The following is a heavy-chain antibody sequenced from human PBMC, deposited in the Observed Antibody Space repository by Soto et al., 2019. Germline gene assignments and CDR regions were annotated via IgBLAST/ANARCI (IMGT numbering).Heavy chain of an antibody. J-gene: IGHJ6*02. D-gene: IGHD3-3*01. V-gene: IGHV4-39*02. CDR1: GDSLSSNNYY. CDR3: ARDVRPYYDFWSGYQTSYYGMDV. Sequence: PSETLSLTCDVSGDSLSSNNYYWAWIRQPPGRGLEWIGSVSSSGATFYNPSLKTRLTMSVDTSKNDFSLTLRSVTAADTAVYYCARDVRPYYDFWSGYQTSYYGMDVWGQGTTVTVSS. CDR2: VSSSGAT.